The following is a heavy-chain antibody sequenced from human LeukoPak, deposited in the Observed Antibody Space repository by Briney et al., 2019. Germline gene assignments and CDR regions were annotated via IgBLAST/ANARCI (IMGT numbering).Heavy chain of an antibody. J-gene: IGHJ4*02. Sequence: GRSLRLSCAASGFTFSGYGMHWVRQAPGKGLEWVAVISYDGSNKYYADSVKGRFTISRDNSKNTLYLQMNSLRAEDTAVYYCAKVLSTVTSGYWGQGTLVTVSS. CDR2: ISYDGSNK. CDR1: GFTFSGYG. D-gene: IGHD4-11*01. CDR3: AKVLSTVTSGY. V-gene: IGHV3-30*18.